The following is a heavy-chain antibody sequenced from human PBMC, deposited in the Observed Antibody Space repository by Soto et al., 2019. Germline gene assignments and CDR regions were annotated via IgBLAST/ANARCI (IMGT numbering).Heavy chain of an antibody. CDR3: ARIKWGLDYYNGMDV. J-gene: IGHJ6*02. Sequence: XSVKVSCKASGYSFSYYFIQWVRQAPGQGLEWVAWINPKTAATNYAKKFQGRVSLTWDTSFSTAYMELTRLRPDDTAVYYCARIKWGLDYYNGMDVWGQGTTVTVSS. D-gene: IGHD1-26*01. CDR1: GYSFSYYF. V-gene: IGHV1-2*02. CDR2: INPKTAAT.